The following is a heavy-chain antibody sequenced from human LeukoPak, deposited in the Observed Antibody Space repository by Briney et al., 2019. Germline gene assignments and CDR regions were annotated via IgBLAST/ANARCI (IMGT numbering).Heavy chain of an antibody. Sequence: GGSLRLSCAASGFVFSTYGMHWVRQAPGKGLEWVAVIWDDGSNRYYIDSVRGRFTISRDNSKNTLYLQMNSLRAEDTAVYYCARDYFYGLDVWGQGTTVTVSS. J-gene: IGHJ6*02. CDR1: GFVFSTYG. CDR2: IWDDGSNR. V-gene: IGHV3-33*01. CDR3: ARDYFYGLDV.